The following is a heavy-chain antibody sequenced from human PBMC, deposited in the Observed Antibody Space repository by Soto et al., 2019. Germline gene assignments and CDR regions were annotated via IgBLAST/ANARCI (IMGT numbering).Heavy chain of an antibody. CDR2: IYYSGST. CDR3: ARYGSGECNRGSCYSPFDY. D-gene: IGHD2-15*01. V-gene: IGHV4-30-4*01. J-gene: IGHJ4*02. CDR1: GRSISSVNYY. Sequence: SETLSLTCTVSGRSISSVNYYWSWIRQPPGKGLEWIGYIYYSGSTYYNPSLRSRVTISVDTSKNQFSLKLSSETAADTAVYYCARYGSGECNRGSCYSPFDYWGQGTLVTVSS.